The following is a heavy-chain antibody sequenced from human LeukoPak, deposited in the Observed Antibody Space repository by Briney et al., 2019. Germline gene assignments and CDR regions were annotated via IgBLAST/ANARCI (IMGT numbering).Heavy chain of an antibody. CDR3: ARAPYCSGGSCYYYYYGMDV. CDR2: ISYDGSNK. CDR1: GFTFSSYA. Sequence: PGGSLRLSCAASGFTFSSYAMHWVRQAPGKGLEWVAVISYDGSNKYYADSVKGRFTISRDNSKNTLYLQMNSLRAEDTAVYYCARAPYCSGGSCYYYYYGMDVWGQGTTVTVSS. J-gene: IGHJ6*02. V-gene: IGHV3-30-3*01. D-gene: IGHD2-15*01.